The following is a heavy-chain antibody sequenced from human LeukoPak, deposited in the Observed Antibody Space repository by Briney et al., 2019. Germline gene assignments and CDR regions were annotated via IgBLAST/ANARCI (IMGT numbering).Heavy chain of an antibody. J-gene: IGHJ5*02. V-gene: IGHV1-2*02. CDR3: ARGYYDLWSGHPFDP. D-gene: IGHD3-3*01. CDR2: INPNSGGT. CDR1: GYTFTGYY. Sequence: ASVKVSCKASGYTFTGYYMHWVRQAPGQGLEWMGWINPNSGGTNYAQKFQGRVTMTRDTSISTAYMELSRLRSDDTAVYYCARGYYDLWSGHPFDPWGQGTLVTVSS.